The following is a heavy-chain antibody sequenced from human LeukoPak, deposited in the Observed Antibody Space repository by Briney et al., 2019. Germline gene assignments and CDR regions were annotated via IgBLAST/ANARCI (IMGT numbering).Heavy chain of an antibody. V-gene: IGHV4-34*01. CDR3: AKRGPYYYGSGSYYKGAQYYFDS. J-gene: IGHJ4*02. D-gene: IGHD3-10*01. CDR1: GGSFSAYY. CDR2: INHSGSI. Sequence: PSETLSLTCAVYGGSFSAYYWTWIRQPPGKGLEWIGEINHSGSINYNPSLKSRVTISVDTSKNQFSLKLSSVTAADTAVYYCAKRGPYYYGSGSYYKGAQYYFDSWGQGHLVTVSS.